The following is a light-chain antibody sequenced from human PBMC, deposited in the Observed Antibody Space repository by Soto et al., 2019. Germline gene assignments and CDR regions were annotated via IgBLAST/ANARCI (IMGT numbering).Light chain of an antibody. Sequence: EIVLTQSPGTLSLSPWERATLSCRASQSVSSSYLAWYQQKPGQAPRLLIYGASSRATGIPDRLSGSGSGTDFTLTISRLEPEDFAVYYCQQYGSSPQTFGQGTKVEIK. CDR1: QSVSSSY. V-gene: IGKV3-20*01. J-gene: IGKJ1*01. CDR3: QQYGSSPQT. CDR2: GAS.